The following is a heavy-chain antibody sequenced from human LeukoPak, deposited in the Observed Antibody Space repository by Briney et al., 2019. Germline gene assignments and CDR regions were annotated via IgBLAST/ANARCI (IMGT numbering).Heavy chain of an antibody. Sequence: GGTLRLSCAASGFPFSSHGMSWVRQAPGKGLEWVSGIIGGGGSTYYADSVKGRFTISGDNSRNTLFLQMNSLTTEDTAVYSCTRAKYSYGDLYYFDYWGQGTLVTVSS. CDR3: TRAKYSYGDLYYFDY. D-gene: IGHD5-18*01. J-gene: IGHJ4*02. CDR2: IIGGGGST. CDR1: GFPFSSHG. V-gene: IGHV3-23*01.